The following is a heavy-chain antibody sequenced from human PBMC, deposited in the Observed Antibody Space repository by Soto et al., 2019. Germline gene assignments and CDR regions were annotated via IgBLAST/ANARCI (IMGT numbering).Heavy chain of an antibody. Sequence: QVQLQESGPGLVKPSQTLSLTCTVSGGSTSSDNYWSWIRQPPGQGLEWIGHIYYSGNPDYNPSLKSRLAISIDTSKNQFSLKLSSLTAADTAVYFCAREGGESSDGLYYFDSWGQGALVTVSS. D-gene: IGHD3-16*01. J-gene: IGHJ4*02. CDR2: IYYSGNP. CDR3: AREGGESSDGLYYFDS. CDR1: GGSTSSDNY. V-gene: IGHV4-30-4*01.